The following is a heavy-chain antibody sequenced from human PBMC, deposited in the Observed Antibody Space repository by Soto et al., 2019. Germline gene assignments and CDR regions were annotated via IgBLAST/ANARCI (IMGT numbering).Heavy chain of an antibody. CDR3: ARTMGAVAGSY. D-gene: IGHD6-19*01. V-gene: IGHV4-39*01. J-gene: IGHJ4*02. CDR1: GGSISSSSYY. Sequence: QLQLQESGPGLVKPSETLSLTCTVSGGSISSSSYYWGWIRQPPGKGLEWIGSIYYSGSTYYNPSLKSRVTISVDTSKNQFSLKLSSVTAADTAVYYCARTMGAVAGSYWGQGTLVTVSS. CDR2: IYYSGST.